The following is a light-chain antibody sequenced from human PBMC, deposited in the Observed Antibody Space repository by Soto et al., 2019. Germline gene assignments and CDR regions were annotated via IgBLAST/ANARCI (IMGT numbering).Light chain of an antibody. V-gene: IGLV2-14*01. J-gene: IGLJ2*01. CDR3: SSYTSSSTLA. CDR1: SSDVGGYNY. Sequence: QSALTQPASVSGSPGQSITISCTGTSSDVGGYNYVSWYQQHPGKAPKLMIYDVSNRPSGVSTRFSGSTSGNTASLTISGLQAEDEADYYCSSYTSSSTLAFGGGTKLTVL. CDR2: DVS.